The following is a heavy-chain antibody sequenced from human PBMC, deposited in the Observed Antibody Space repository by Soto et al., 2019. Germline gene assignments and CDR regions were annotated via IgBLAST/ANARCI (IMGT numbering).Heavy chain of an antibody. D-gene: IGHD3-10*01. V-gene: IGHV3-23*01. Sequence: GSLRLSCAASGFTFSSYAMSWVRQAPGKGLEWVSAISGSGGSTYYADSVKGRFTISRDNSKNTLYLQMNSLRAEDTAVYYCASSLWFGESRKRDFDYWGQGTLVTVSS. J-gene: IGHJ4*02. CDR1: GFTFSSYA. CDR2: ISGSGGST. CDR3: ASSLWFGESRKRDFDY.